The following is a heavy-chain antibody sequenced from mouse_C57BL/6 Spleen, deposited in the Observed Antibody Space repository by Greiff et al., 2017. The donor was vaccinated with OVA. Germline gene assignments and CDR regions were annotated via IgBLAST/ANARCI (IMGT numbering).Heavy chain of an antibody. D-gene: IGHD2-12*01. Sequence: QVQLKQPGAELVRPGSSVKLSCKASGYTFTSYWMHWVKQRPIQGLEWIGNIDPSDSETHYNQKFKDKATLTVDKSSSTAYMQLSSLTSEDSAVYYCAKGPYSPYYFDYWGQGTTLTVSS. CDR1: GYTFTSYW. CDR2: IDPSDSET. J-gene: IGHJ2*01. V-gene: IGHV1-52*01. CDR3: AKGPYSPYYFDY.